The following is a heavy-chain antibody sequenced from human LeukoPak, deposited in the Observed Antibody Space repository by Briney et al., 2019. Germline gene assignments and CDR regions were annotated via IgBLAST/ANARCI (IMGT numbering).Heavy chain of an antibody. CDR2: ISGSGPYT. V-gene: IGHV3-23*01. J-gene: IGHJ4*02. Sequence: GGSLRLSCAASGFTFSSYAMSWVRQAPGKGLEWVSGISGSGPYTFYTDSVKGRFTISRDSSKNTLYLQMNSLRAEDTALYYCAKRGYCSGISCFFDFWGQGTLVTVSS. D-gene: IGHD2-2*03. CDR1: GFTFSSYA. CDR3: AKRGYCSGISCFFDF.